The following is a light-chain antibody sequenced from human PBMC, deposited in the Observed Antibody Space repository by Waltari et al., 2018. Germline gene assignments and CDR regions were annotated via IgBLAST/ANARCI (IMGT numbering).Light chain of an antibody. V-gene: IGKV1-12*01. J-gene: IGKJ5*01. CDR3: QQANSFPRN. CDR2: GAS. CDR1: QGIGSW. Sequence: DIQMTQSPSSLSASVGDRVTITCRASQGIGSWLAWYQQKPGEAPKLRIYGASTLQSGVPSRFSGSGSGTDFTLTISSLQPEDFATYYCQQANSFPRNFGQGTRLEIK.